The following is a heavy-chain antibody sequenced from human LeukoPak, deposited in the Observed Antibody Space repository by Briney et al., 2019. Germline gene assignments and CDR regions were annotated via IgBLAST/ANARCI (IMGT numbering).Heavy chain of an antibody. D-gene: IGHD2-15*01. Sequence: SETLSLTCAVYGGSFSGYYRSWLRQPPGKGLEWIGEINHSGSTNYNPSLKSRVTISVDTSKNQFSLKLSSVTAADTAVYYCARGSISCSGGSCYWYYYYYMDVWGKGTTVIVSS. J-gene: IGHJ6*03. CDR2: INHSGST. CDR3: ARGSISCSGGSCYWYYYYYMDV. CDR1: GGSFSGYY. V-gene: IGHV4-34*01.